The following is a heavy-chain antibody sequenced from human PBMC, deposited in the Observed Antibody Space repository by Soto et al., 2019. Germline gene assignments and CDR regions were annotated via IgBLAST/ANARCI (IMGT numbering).Heavy chain of an antibody. CDR3: TTDYPYDFWSGAFLRYMDV. Sequence: GGSLRLSCAASGFTFSNAWMSWVRQAPGKGLEWVGRIKSKTDGGTTDYAAPVKGRFTISRDDSKNTLYLQMNSLKTEDTAVYYCTTDYPYDFWSGAFLRYMDVWGKGTTVTVSS. V-gene: IGHV3-15*01. CDR1: GFTFSNAW. CDR2: IKSKTDGGTT. J-gene: IGHJ6*03. D-gene: IGHD3-3*01.